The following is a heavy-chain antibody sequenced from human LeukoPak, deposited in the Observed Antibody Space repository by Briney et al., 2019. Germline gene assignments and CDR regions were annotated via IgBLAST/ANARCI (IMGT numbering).Heavy chain of an antibody. V-gene: IGHV2-5*01. J-gene: IGHJ5*02. CDR1: GFALSTSGVD. CDR3: AHRGPPHDIVVVPAAGWFDP. Sequence: SGPTLVKTTYTLTLTFTFSGFALSTSGVDVGWIRQPQGKALEWLALIYWNDDKRYSPSLKSRLTITKDTSKNQVVLTMTNMDPVDTATYYCAHRGPPHDIVVVPAAGWFDPWGQGTLVTVSS. CDR2: IYWNDDK. D-gene: IGHD2-2*01.